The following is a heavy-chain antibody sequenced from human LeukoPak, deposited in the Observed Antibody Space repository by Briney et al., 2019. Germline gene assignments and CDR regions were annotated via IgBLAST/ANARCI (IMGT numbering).Heavy chain of an antibody. J-gene: IGHJ3*02. D-gene: IGHD1-26*01. CDR2: ISAYNVNT. CDR3: AIQYRYSGGYYRYDAFDI. V-gene: IGHV1-18*01. CDR1: GYTLTSYG. Sequence: ASVKVSCKASGYTLTSYGISWVRQAPGQGLEWMGWISAYNVNTNYAQKLQGRVTMTTDTSTSTAYMELRSLRSDDTAVYYCAIQYRYSGGYYRYDAFDIWGQGPMVTVSS.